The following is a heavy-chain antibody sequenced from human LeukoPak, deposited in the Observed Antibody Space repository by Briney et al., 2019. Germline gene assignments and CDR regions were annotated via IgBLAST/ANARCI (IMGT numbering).Heavy chain of an antibody. Sequence: PSETLSLTCTVSGGSISSGTYHWSWIRQPPGKGLEWIGYIYYSGSTNYNPSLKSRVTISVDTSKNQFSLKLSSVTAADTAVYYCAREGYCSSTSCFGGLDYWGQGTLVTVSS. CDR3: AREGYCSSTSCFGGLDY. J-gene: IGHJ4*02. D-gene: IGHD2-2*01. CDR2: IYYSGST. CDR1: GGSISSGTYH. V-gene: IGHV4-61*01.